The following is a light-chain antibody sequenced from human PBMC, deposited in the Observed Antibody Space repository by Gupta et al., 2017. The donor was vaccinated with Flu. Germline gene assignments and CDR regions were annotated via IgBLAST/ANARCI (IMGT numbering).Light chain of an antibody. J-gene: IGLJ2*01. V-gene: IGLV2-14*01. CDR3: YSYSIRSTCV. CDR2: EVS. CDR1: SIDVGRYNY. Sequence: QSALTQPASVSGSPGQSITISCTGTSIDVGRYNYVSRYQHHTAKAPILVMFEVSNRPSGVSFRFSGSNYATTATMTISGVEAEDDYYYYSYSIRSTCVFGRGTKLTVL.